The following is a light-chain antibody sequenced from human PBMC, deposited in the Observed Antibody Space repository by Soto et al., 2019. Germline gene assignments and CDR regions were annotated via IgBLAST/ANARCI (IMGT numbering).Light chain of an antibody. CDR3: TSYTSNNTWV. V-gene: IGLV2-14*01. CDR1: SSDVGGYNY. J-gene: IGLJ3*02. CDR2: EVS. Sequence: QSVLTQPASVSGSPGQSITISCTGTSSDVGGYNYVSWYQQPPGKAPKCMIYEVSNRPSAVSNRFSGSKSGNTASLTISGLQTEDEADYYCTSYTSNNTWVFGGGTKLTVL.